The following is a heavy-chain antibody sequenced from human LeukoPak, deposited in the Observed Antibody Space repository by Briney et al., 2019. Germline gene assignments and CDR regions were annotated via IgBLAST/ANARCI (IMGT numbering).Heavy chain of an antibody. CDR2: IWYDGSNK. CDR3: ATLSGGSGSYYNVVAFDI. Sequence: PGGSLRLSCAASGFTFSSYGMHWVRQAPGKGLEWVAVIWYDGSNKYYADSVKGRFTISRDNSKNTLYLQMNSLRAEDTAVYYCATLSGGSGSYYNVVAFDIWGQGTMVTVSS. CDR1: GFTFSSYG. D-gene: IGHD3-10*01. V-gene: IGHV3-33*01. J-gene: IGHJ3*02.